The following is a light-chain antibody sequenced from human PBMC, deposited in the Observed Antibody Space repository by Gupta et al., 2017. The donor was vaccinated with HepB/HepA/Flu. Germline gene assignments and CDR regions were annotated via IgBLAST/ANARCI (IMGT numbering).Light chain of an antibody. CDR3: WSYEGSLAWV. CDR2: ADT. V-gene: IGLV2-11*02. J-gene: IGLJ3*02. CDR1: GSDVGGYNY. Sequence: QSALTQPRSVSGSPGQSVTISCTGTGSDVGGYNYVSWYQHHPGRAPTVMMYADTKRPSGVPERFSASKSGNTASLTITGLQAEDEAEYYCWSYEGSLAWVFGGGTILTVL.